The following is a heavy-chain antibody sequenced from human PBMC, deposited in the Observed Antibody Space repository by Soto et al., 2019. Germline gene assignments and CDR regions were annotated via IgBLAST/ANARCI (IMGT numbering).Heavy chain of an antibody. CDR1: GFSLNTSGVG. CDR3: AHRRGYDILTGINFDY. Sequence: QIILKESGPTLVKPTQTLTLTCTFSGFSLNTSGVGVGWIRQPPGKALEWLALIYWDDDERYCPSLKSRLTITKDTSKNQVVLTMTNMDPVDTATYYCAHRRGYDILTGINFDYWGQGTLLTVSS. J-gene: IGHJ4*02. V-gene: IGHV2-5*02. D-gene: IGHD3-9*01. CDR2: IYWDDDE.